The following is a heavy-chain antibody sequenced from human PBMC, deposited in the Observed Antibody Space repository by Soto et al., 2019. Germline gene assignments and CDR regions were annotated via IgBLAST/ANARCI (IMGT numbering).Heavy chain of an antibody. Sequence: ESLKISGKGSGYFFTNFWIGWARQRPGKGRERMDVICPTNPETRYGTTLPVKVTMSVDKANKTAHLQWSSLKISDTPMYYCARQGRHILSNGFDPWRQGALVTVSS. CDR1: GYFFTNFW. J-gene: IGHJ5*02. V-gene: IGHV5-51*01. D-gene: IGHD1-1*01. CDR2: ICPTNPET. CDR3: ARQGRHILSNGFDP.